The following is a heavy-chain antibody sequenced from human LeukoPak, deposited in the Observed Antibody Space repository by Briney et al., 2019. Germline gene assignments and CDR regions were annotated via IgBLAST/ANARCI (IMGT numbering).Heavy chain of an antibody. Sequence: PSETLSLTCAVSGGSISSSNWWSWVRQPPGKGLEWIGEIYHSGSTNYNPSLKSRVTISVDKSKNQFSLKLSSVTAADTAVYYCAREGRPESSSWSGPFDYWGQGTLVTVSS. D-gene: IGHD6-13*01. V-gene: IGHV4-4*02. J-gene: IGHJ4*02. CDR2: IYHSGST. CDR3: AREGRPESSSWSGPFDY. CDR1: GGSISSSNW.